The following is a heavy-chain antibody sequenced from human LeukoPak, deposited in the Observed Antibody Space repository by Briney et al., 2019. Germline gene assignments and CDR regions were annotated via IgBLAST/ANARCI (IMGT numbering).Heavy chain of an antibody. Sequence: GGSLRLSCAASGFTFSTYSMNWVRQAPGKGLEWVSYITSSSSTIYYADSVKGRFTISRDNAKNTLYLQMNSLRVEDTAVYYCARALYYSNYLGYWGQGTLVSVSS. J-gene: IGHJ4*02. CDR2: ITSSSSTI. D-gene: IGHD2-2*01. V-gene: IGHV3-48*04. CDR1: GFTFSTYS. CDR3: ARALYYSNYLGY.